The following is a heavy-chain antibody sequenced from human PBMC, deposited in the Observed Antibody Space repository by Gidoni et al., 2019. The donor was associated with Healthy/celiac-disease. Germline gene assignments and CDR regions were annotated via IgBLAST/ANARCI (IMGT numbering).Heavy chain of an antibody. V-gene: IGHV3-23*01. CDR1: GFPFSSYA. J-gene: IGHJ4*02. CDR3: AKEGIIYGYYYDSSGYYYFDY. CDR2: ISGSGGST. D-gene: IGHD3-22*01. Sequence: EVQLLESGGGLVQPGGSLRLSCAASGFPFSSYAMSWVRQAPGKGLEWVSAISGSGGSTYYADSVKGRFTISRDNSKNTLYLQMNSLRAEDTAVYYCAKEGIIYGYYYDSSGYYYFDYWGQGTLVTVSS.